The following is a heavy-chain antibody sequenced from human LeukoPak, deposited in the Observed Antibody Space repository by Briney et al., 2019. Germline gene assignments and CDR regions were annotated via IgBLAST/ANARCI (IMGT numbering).Heavy chain of an antibody. Sequence: ASVKVSCKASGYTFTGYYMHWVRQAPGQGLEWMGRINPNSGGTNYAQKFQGRVTMTRDTAISTAYMELSRLRSDDTAVYYCARARQQLVQGVDYWGKGTLVTVSS. V-gene: IGHV1-2*06. CDR2: INPNSGGT. CDR3: ARARQQLVQGVDY. CDR1: GYTFTGYY. J-gene: IGHJ4*02. D-gene: IGHD6-13*01.